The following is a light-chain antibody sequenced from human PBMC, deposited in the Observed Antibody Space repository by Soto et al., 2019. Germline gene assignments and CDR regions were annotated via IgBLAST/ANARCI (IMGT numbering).Light chain of an antibody. CDR2: GAS. CDR3: QQYNNWPPVT. J-gene: IGKJ1*01. V-gene: IGKV3-15*01. CDR1: QSVSSSY. Sequence: TQSPGTLSLSPGERATLSCRASQSVSSSYLAWYQQKPGQAPRLLIYGASTRATGIPARFSGSGSGTEFTLTIGCLQSEDFAVYYCQQYNNWPPVTFGQGTKVDIK.